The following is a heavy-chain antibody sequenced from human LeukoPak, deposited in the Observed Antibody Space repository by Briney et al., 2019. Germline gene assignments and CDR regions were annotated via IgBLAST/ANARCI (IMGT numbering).Heavy chain of an antibody. V-gene: IGHV4-4*07. CDR1: GGSISSYY. CDR2: IYTSGST. D-gene: IGHD5-12*01. CDR3: ARVRRGDIVATIDY. J-gene: IGHJ4*02. Sequence: PSETLSLTCTVSGGSISSYYWSWIRQPAGKGLEWIGRIYTSGSTNYNPSLKSRVTMSVDTSKNHFSLKLSSVTAADTAVYYCARVRRGDIVATIDYWGQGTLVTVSS.